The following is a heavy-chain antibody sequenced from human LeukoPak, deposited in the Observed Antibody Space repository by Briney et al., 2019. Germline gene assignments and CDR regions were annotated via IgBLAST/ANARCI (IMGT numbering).Heavy chain of an antibody. D-gene: IGHD2-15*01. V-gene: IGHV3-21*01. J-gene: IGHJ6*04. CDR1: GFTFSSYS. Sequence: GGSLRLSCAASGFTFSSYSMNWFRQAPGKGLEWVSSMSNSGSYIYYAESVQGRFTISRDNAKNSLFLQMNSLRDEDTAVYYCARDRDNGMDVWGKGTTVTVSS. CDR3: ARDRDNGMDV. CDR2: MSNSGSYI.